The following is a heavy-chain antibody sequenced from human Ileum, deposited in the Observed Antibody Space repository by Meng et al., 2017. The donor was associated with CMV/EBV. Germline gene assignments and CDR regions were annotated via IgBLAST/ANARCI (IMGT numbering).Heavy chain of an antibody. CDR2: ISYDGSNE. CDR3: ARFEYSSSSSNYYYGMDV. D-gene: IGHD6-6*01. J-gene: IGHJ6*02. V-gene: IGHV3-30*03. CDR1: GFTFHTYS. Sequence: GGSLRLSCAASGFTFHTYSMTWVRQAPGKGLEWVAVISYDGSNEYYADSVKGRFTISRDNSKNTLYLQMNSLRAEDTAVYYCARFEYSSSSSNYYYGMDVWGQGTTVTVSS.